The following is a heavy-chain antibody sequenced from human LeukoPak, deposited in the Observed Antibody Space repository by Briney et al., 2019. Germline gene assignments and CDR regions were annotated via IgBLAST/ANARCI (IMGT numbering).Heavy chain of an antibody. CDR2: ITSSSSYF. D-gene: IGHD4-11*01. Sequence: GGSLRLSCAASGFTFSSYTMNWVRQAPGKGLEWVSSITSSSSYFYYADSLKGRFTISRDNAKNSLYLQMNSLRAEDTALYYCASFRFGYDYSNYFDYWGQGTLVTVSS. CDR1: GFTFSSYT. J-gene: IGHJ4*02. CDR3: ASFRFGYDYSNYFDY. V-gene: IGHV3-21*04.